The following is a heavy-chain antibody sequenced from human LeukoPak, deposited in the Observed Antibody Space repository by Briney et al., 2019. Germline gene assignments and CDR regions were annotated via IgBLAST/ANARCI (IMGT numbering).Heavy chain of an antibody. CDR3: AGSVLWFGESRMDWFDP. Sequence: GGSLRLSCAASGFTFSNYWMSWVRQAPGKGLEWVANIKQDGSEKYYVDSVKGRFTISRDNAKNSLYLQRNSLRAEDTAVYYCAGSVLWFGESRMDWFDPWGQGTLVTVSS. J-gene: IGHJ5*02. CDR1: GFTFSNYW. V-gene: IGHV3-7*01. CDR2: IKQDGSEK. D-gene: IGHD3-10*01.